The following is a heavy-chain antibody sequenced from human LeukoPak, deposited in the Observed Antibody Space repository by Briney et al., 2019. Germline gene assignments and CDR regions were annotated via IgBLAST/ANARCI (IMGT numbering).Heavy chain of an antibody. V-gene: IGHV4-59*01. CDR1: GGSISIYY. Sequence: SETLSLTCTVSGGSISIYYWSWIRQPPGKGLEWIGYIYNSGNTNYNPSFKSRVTISEDTPKNQFSLKLSSVTAADAAVYYCVRDRELNYWGQGTLVTVSS. D-gene: IGHD3-10*01. CDR3: VRDRELNY. J-gene: IGHJ4*02. CDR2: IYNSGNT.